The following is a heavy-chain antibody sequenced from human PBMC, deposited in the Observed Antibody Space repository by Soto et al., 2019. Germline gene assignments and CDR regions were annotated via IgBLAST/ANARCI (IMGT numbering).Heavy chain of an antibody. D-gene: IGHD3-3*01. V-gene: IGHV3-7*01. CDR3: ASLADRNYDFWSGYYLTDAFDL. Sequence: GGSLRLSCAASGFTFSSYWMIWGRQAPGKGLEWVANIKQDGSEKYYVASVKGRFTLSRDNAKNSLYLQMNSLRAEDTAVYYCASLADRNYDFWSGYYLTDAFDLWGQGTMVTVSS. J-gene: IGHJ3*01. CDR2: IKQDGSEK. CDR1: GFTFSSYW.